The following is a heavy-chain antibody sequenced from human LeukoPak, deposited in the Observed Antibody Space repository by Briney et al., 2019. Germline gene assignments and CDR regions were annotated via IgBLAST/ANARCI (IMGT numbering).Heavy chain of an antibody. J-gene: IGHJ5*02. D-gene: IGHD3-22*01. CDR1: GGSFSGYY. Sequence: SETLSLTCAVYGGSFSGYYWSWIRQPPGKGLEWIGEINHSGSTNYNPSLKSRVTISVDTSKNQFSLKLSSVTAADTAVYYCASHAGVYYSLNWFAPWGKGPLVTVSS. CDR2: INHSGST. CDR3: ASHAGVYYSLNWFAP. V-gene: IGHV4-34*01.